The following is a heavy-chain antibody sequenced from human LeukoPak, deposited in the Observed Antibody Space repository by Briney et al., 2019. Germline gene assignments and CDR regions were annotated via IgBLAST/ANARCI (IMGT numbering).Heavy chain of an antibody. CDR3: ANRMTF. CDR2: ISSSSSYI. J-gene: IGHJ4*02. V-gene: IGHV3-21*04. D-gene: IGHD2/OR15-2a*01. Sequence: GGSLRLSCAASGFILSRYSMNWVRQAPGKGLEWVSSISSSSSYIYYADSVKGRFTISRHNSKNTLFLQMDSLRTEDTAIYYCANRMTFGGQGTLVTVSS. CDR1: GFILSRYS.